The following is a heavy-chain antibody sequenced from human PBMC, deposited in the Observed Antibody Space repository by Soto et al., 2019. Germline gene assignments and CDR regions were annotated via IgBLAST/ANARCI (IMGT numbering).Heavy chain of an antibody. J-gene: IGHJ4*02. CDR3: VIVGGDDFGDSGGFDY. V-gene: IGHV4-59*01. D-gene: IGHD4-17*01. CDR2: IYYSGRT. CDR1: GGSIRDYF. Sequence: QVQLQESGPGLVKPSETLSLTCTVSGGSIRDYFWTWIRQPPGKGLEWIGYIYYSGRTNYNPSLKSRVSISVDTSKNHFSLQLRSVTAADTAVYYCVIVGGDDFGDSGGFDYWGQGTLVTVSS.